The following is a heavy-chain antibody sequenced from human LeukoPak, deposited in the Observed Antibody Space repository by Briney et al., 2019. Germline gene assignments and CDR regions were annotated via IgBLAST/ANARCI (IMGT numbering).Heavy chain of an antibody. CDR1: GFTFSNAW. D-gene: IGHD2-2*01. Sequence: GGSLRLSCAASGFTFSNAWMNWVRQVPGKGLEWVGRIKSKTDGGTTEYAAFVKGRFTISRDDSKNTLYLQMNGLKIEDIAVYYCTTDPPRYCSSSSCHLGYWGQGTLVTVSS. V-gene: IGHV3-15*07. CDR3: TTDPPRYCSSSSCHLGY. CDR2: IKSKTDGGTT. J-gene: IGHJ4*02.